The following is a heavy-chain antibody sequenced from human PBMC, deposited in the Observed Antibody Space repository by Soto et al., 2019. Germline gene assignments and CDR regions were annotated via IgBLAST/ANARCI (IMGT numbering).Heavy chain of an antibody. D-gene: IGHD4-4*01. CDR1: GYTFTSYD. CDR3: ARGIGKMTTLTTSGLDWFDP. CDR2: MNPNSGNT. Sequence: QVQLVQSGAEVKKPGASVKVSCKASGYTFTSYDINWVRQATGQGLEWMGWMNPNSGNTGYAQKFQGRVTMTRNTSISTAYMELSSLRSEDTAVYYCARGIGKMTTLTTSGLDWFDPWGQGTLVTVSS. V-gene: IGHV1-8*01. J-gene: IGHJ5*02.